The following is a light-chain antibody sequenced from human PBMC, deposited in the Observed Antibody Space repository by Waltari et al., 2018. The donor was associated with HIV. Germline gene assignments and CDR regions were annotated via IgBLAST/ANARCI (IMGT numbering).Light chain of an antibody. CDR1: SSNIGSNY. CDR2: KND. Sequence: QSVLTQPPSASGTPGQRVTISCSGSSSNIGSNYVYWFQQLPGTIPRLLIYKNDQRPSGVPDRSSGSKSGTSASLAISGLRSEDEADYSCVAWDDSLSGLLFGGGTKLTVL. CDR3: VAWDDSLSGLL. V-gene: IGLV1-47*01. J-gene: IGLJ3*02.